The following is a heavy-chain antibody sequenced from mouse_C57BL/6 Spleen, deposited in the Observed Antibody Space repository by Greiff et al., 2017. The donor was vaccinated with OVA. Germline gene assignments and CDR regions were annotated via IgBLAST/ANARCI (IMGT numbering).Heavy chain of an antibody. D-gene: IGHD2-4*01. CDR2: IYPGDGDT. Sequence: QVQLQQSGPELVKPGASVKISCKASGYAFSSSWMNWVKQRPGKGLEWIGRIYPGDGDTNYNGKFKGKATLTADKSSSTAYMQLSSLTSEDSAVYFCARDGIYYDYSWFAYWGQGTLVTVSA. J-gene: IGHJ3*01. CDR3: ARDGIYYDYSWFAY. CDR1: GYAFSSSW. V-gene: IGHV1-82*01.